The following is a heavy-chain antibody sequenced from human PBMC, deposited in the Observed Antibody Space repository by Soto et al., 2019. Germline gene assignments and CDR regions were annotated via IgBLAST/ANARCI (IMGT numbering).Heavy chain of an antibody. Sequence: SETLSLTCTVSGGSVSSGSYYWSWIRQPPGKGLEWIGYIYYSGSTNYNPSLKSRVTISVDTSKNQFSLKLSSVTAADTAVYYCAREEAYCGGDCYSSFDPSGQGTLVTVSS. CDR2: IYYSGST. V-gene: IGHV4-61*01. CDR1: GGSVSSGSYY. J-gene: IGHJ5*02. CDR3: AREEAYCGGDCYSSFDP. D-gene: IGHD2-21*02.